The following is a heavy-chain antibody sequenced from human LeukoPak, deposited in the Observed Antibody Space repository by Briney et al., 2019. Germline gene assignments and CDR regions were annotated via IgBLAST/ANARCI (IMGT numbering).Heavy chain of an antibody. Sequence: SETLSLTCAVSGGSISSGGYSWSWIRQPPGKGLEWIGYIYYSGSTNYNPSLKSRVTISVDTSKNQFSLKLSSVTAADTAVYYCARGISYYDSSGYYTAYYFDYWGQGTLVTVSS. CDR1: GGSISSGGYS. CDR3: ARGISYYDSSGYYTAYYFDY. CDR2: IYYSGST. D-gene: IGHD3-22*01. V-gene: IGHV4-61*08. J-gene: IGHJ4*02.